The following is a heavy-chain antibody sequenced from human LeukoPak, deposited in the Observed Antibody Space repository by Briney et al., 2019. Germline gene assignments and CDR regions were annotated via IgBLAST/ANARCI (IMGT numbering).Heavy chain of an antibody. V-gene: IGHV3-23*01. Sequence: PGGSLRLSCAASGFTFSSYAMSWVRQAPGKGLEWVSAISGSGGSTYYADSVKGRFTISGDNSKNTLYLQMDSLRAEDTALYYCAKRADSSSWTAFDIWGQGTMVTVSS. J-gene: IGHJ3*02. CDR1: GFTFSSYA. CDR2: ISGSGGST. CDR3: AKRADSSSWTAFDI. D-gene: IGHD6-13*01.